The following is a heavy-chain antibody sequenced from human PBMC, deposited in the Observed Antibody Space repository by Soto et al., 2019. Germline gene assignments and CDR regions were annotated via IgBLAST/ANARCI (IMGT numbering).Heavy chain of an antibody. V-gene: IGHV4-59*01. CDR3: ARVTTMVRGPPEADAFDI. Sequence: PSETLSITCTASGGSISSSYWSWIRKPPGKGLEWIGYIYYSGSTNYNPSLKSRVTISVDTSKNQFSLKLSSVTAADTAVYYCARVTTMVRGPPEADAFDIWGQGTMVTVSS. CDR2: IYYSGST. D-gene: IGHD3-10*01. CDR1: GGSISSSY. J-gene: IGHJ3*02.